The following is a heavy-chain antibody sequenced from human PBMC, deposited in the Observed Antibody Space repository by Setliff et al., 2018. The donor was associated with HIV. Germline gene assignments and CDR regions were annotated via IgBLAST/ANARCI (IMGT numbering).Heavy chain of an antibody. CDR1: GASIGSSNYY. D-gene: IGHD6-13*01. CDR3: ARTGELVRDFFDY. J-gene: IGHJ4*02. V-gene: IGHV4-39*07. CDR2: IHYSDVT. Sequence: KPSETLSLTCTVSGASIGSSNYYWAWIRQSPGKGLEWIGNIHYSDVTYYNPSLKSRVSISVDTSKNQFSLKVSSVTAADTAVYYCARTGELVRDFFDYWGQGTPVTVSS.